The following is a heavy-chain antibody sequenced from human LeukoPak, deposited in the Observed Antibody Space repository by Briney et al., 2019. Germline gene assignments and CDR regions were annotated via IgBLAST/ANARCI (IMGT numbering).Heavy chain of an antibody. J-gene: IGHJ4*02. Sequence: GSSVKVSCKASGGTFSSYAISWVRQAPGQGLEWMGGIIPIFSTANYAQKFQGRVTITADESTSTAYMELSSLRSEDTAVYYCARDPLGISSGWYYDYWGQGTLVTVSS. CDR2: IIPIFSTA. D-gene: IGHD6-19*01. CDR3: ARDPLGISSGWYYDY. V-gene: IGHV1-69*01. CDR1: GGTFSSYA.